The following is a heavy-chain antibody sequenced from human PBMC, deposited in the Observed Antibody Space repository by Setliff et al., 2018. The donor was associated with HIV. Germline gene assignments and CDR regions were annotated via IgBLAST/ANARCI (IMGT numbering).Heavy chain of an antibody. D-gene: IGHD6-13*01. CDR2: IKSKTDGGTT. V-gene: IGHV3-15*01. CDR3: TAALQQQVVRWFDP. Sequence: GGSLRLSCAASGFTVSTNYMSWVRQAPGKGLEWVGRIKSKTDGGTTDYAAPVKGRFTISRDDSKNTLYLQMNSLKTEDTAVYYCTAALQQQVVRWFDPWGQGTLVTVS. J-gene: IGHJ5*02. CDR1: GFTVSTNY.